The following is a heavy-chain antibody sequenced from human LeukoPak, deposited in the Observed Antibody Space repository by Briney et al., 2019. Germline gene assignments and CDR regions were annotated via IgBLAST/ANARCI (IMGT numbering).Heavy chain of an antibody. Sequence: SVKVTLKASAGTFTSCTITWMRQPPAQGLEWMGRIIPSLDVANYAQKFQGRVTITAYKSTSTAYIELSSLKSEATAVYYCVYCSGGSCFGSNWFDPWGQGTLVTVSS. J-gene: IGHJ5*02. D-gene: IGHD2-15*01. CDR3: VYCSGGSCFGSNWFDP. CDR2: IIPSLDVA. CDR1: AGTFTSCT. V-gene: IGHV1-69*02.